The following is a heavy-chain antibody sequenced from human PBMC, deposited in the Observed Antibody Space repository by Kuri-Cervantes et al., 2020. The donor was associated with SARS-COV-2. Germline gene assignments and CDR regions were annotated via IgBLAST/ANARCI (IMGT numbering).Heavy chain of an antibody. Sequence: GESLKISCAASGFTFSDYYMSWIRQAPGKGLEWVSYISSSGSTIYYADSVKGRFTISRDNAKNSLYLQMNSLRAEDTAVYYCARENYGDYLAYWGQGTLVTVSS. CDR3: ARENYGDYLAY. D-gene: IGHD4-17*01. CDR1: GFTFSDYY. J-gene: IGHJ4*02. V-gene: IGHV3-11*04. CDR2: ISSSGSTI.